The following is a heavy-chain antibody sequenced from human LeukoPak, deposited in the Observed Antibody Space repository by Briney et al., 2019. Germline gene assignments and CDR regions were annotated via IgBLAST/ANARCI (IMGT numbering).Heavy chain of an antibody. J-gene: IGHJ3*02. Sequence: GASVKLSCKASGYTFSQYSISWVRQAPGKGLEGMGWVSPSHSTRVYAQEFQGRVTMTADTNSNTVSMDLRSLRSDDTAVYFCARDYILPLENDNGDGFAIWGQGTVVTVSS. V-gene: IGHV1-18*01. CDR2: VSPSHSTR. CDR1: GYTFSQYS. D-gene: IGHD3-16*01. CDR3: ARDYILPLENDNGDGFAI.